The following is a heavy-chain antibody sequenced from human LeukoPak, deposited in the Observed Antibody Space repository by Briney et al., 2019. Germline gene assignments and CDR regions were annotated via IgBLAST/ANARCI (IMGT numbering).Heavy chain of an antibody. Sequence: GGSLRLSCAASGFTFNTYSINWVRQAPGKGLEWVSSISDNSNYIYYSDSVEGRFTISRDNAKNSLYLQMNSLRVEDTAVYYCANHFACGSTSCPPFDSWGQGTLVTVSS. CDR1: GFTFNTYS. J-gene: IGHJ4*02. CDR3: ANHFACGSTSCPPFDS. D-gene: IGHD2-2*01. V-gene: IGHV3-21*01. CDR2: ISDNSNYI.